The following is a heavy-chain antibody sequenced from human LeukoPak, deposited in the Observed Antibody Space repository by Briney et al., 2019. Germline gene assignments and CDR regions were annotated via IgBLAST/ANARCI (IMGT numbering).Heavy chain of an antibody. CDR2: IYSGGST. V-gene: IGHV3-66*01. CDR1: GFTVSSNY. D-gene: IGHD5-18*01. J-gene: IGHJ6*02. CDR3: ARDLYSYGYRYYYYGMDV. Sequence: GGSLRLSCAASGFTVSSNYMSWVRQAPGKGLEWVSVIYSGGSTYYADSVKGRFTISRDNSKNTLYLQMNSLRAKDTAVYYCARDLYSYGYRYYYYGMDVWGQGTTVTVSS.